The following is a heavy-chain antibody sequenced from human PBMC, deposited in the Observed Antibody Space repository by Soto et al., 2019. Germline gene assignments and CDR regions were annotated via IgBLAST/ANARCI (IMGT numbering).Heavy chain of an antibody. J-gene: IGHJ6*03. CDR3: ARVAAGAANYYYYMDV. Sequence: EVQLVESGGGLVQPGGSLRLSCAASGFTFSSYSMNWVRQAPGKGLEWVSYISSSSSTIYYADSVKGRFTISRDNAKNSLYLQMNSLRAEDTAVYYCARVAAGAANYYYYMDVWGKGTTVTVSS. V-gene: IGHV3-48*01. CDR1: GFTFSSYS. D-gene: IGHD6-13*01. CDR2: ISSSSSTI.